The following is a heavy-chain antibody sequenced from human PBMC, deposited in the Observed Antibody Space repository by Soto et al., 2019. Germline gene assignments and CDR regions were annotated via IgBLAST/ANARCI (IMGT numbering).Heavy chain of an antibody. J-gene: IGHJ4*02. V-gene: IGHV1-18*04. Sequence: APVKVSCKASGYPFSSYGISWVRQAPGQGLERMGWISAYNGNTNYAQKLQGRVTMTTDTSTSTAYMELRRLSSDDTALDYFASESAWSGNDYWGQGTLVTVSS. D-gene: IGHD3-3*01. CDR3: ASESAWSGNDY. CDR1: GYPFSSYG. CDR2: ISAYNGNT.